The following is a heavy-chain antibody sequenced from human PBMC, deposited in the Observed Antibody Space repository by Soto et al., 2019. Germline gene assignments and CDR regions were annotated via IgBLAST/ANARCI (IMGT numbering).Heavy chain of an antibody. V-gene: IGHV3-23*01. J-gene: IGHJ5*02. CDR2: ISGSDGST. CDR1: GFTFSSYA. Sequence: GGSLRLSCAASGFTFSSYAMSWVRQAPGKGLERVSAISGSDGSTYYADSVKGRFTISRDNSKNSLYLQMNSLRSEDTAVYYCAKTGGGTYYDILTGYDSGHWFDP. CDR3: AKTGGGTYYDILTGYDSGHWFDP. D-gene: IGHD3-9*01.